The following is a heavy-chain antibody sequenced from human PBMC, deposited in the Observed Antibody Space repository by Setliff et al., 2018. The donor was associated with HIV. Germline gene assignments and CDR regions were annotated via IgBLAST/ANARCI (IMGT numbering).Heavy chain of an antibody. J-gene: IGHJ4*02. D-gene: IGHD2-2*01. CDR2: IDHSGST. V-gene: IGHV4-34*01. CDR1: GFTFSNAW. CDR3: ARGHPIVPTGLVSFYFDH. Sequence: SETLSLSCAASGFTFSNAWMSWIRQSPGKGLEWIGEIDHSGSTDDNPSLKSRVTISVDTSKNQFSLKLSSVSAADTAVYYCARGHPIVPTGLVSFYFDHWGQGTLVTVSS.